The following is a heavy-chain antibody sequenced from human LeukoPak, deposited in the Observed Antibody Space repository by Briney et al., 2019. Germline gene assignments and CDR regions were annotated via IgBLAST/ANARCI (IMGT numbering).Heavy chain of an antibody. D-gene: IGHD2-15*01. V-gene: IGHV3-21*06. CDR3: ARGWSADYFDY. Sequence: GGSLRLSCAASGFTFSSYAISWVRQAPGKGLEWVSSISSSSSYIYYADSVKGRFTISRDNAKNSLYLQMNSLRAEDTAVYYCARGWSADYFDYWGQGILVTVSS. CDR2: ISSSSSYI. J-gene: IGHJ4*02. CDR1: GFTFSSYA.